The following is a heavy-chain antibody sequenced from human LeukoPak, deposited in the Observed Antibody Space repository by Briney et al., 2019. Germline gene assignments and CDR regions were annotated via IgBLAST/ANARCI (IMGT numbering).Heavy chain of an antibody. V-gene: IGHV3-30-3*01. CDR1: GFTFSNYA. CDR3: TRDPNSYYGAGSVDGFDI. J-gene: IGHJ3*02. Sequence: GGSLRLSCAVSGFTFSNYAMHWVRQAPGAGLEWVAVISFDGRNKYYADSVKGRFTISRDNLENTLYLQMNSLRAEDTGVYYCTRDPNSYYGAGSVDGFDIWGQGTKVTVSS. D-gene: IGHD3-10*01. CDR2: ISFDGRNK.